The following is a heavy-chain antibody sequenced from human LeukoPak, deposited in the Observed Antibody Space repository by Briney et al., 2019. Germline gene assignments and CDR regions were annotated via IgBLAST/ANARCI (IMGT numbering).Heavy chain of an antibody. V-gene: IGHV4-59*11. D-gene: IGHD3-22*01. CDR3: ARGYYDNSGYSNPFDY. CDR2: VHHSGST. Sequence: SETLSLTCTVSGGSITSLYWSWLRQSPGKGLGWIGYVHHSGSTNYNPSLKSRVTISIDTSKNQFSLKLSPVTAADTAVYYCARGYYDNSGYSNPFDYWGQGTLVTVSS. CDR1: GGSITSLY. J-gene: IGHJ4*02.